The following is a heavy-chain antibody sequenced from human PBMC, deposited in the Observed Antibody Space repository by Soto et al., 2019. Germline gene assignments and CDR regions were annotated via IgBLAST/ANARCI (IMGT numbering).Heavy chain of an antibody. CDR3: AKSFSGWYYFDY. CDR1: GFTFSGYA. V-gene: IGHV3-23*01. CDR2: ISGTGGST. Sequence: GSLRLSCAASGFTFSGYAMSWVRQAPGKGLEWVSAISGTGGSTYYADSVKGRFTISRDNSKNTLYLQMNSLRAEDTAVYYCAKSFSGWYYFDYWGQGTLVTVSS. D-gene: IGHD6-19*01. J-gene: IGHJ4*02.